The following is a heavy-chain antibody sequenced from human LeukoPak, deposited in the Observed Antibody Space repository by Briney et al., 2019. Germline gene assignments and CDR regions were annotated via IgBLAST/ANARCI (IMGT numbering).Heavy chain of an antibody. J-gene: IGHJ4*02. V-gene: IGHV4-4*07. CDR2: IYTSGST. CDR3: ARGLPRSGSYFPFDY. D-gene: IGHD1-26*01. Sequence: SSETLSLTCTVSGGSISSYYWSWIRQPAGKGLEWIGRIYTSGSTNYNPSLKSRVTMSVDTSKNQFSLKLSSVTAADTAVYYCARGLPRSGSYFPFDYWGQGTLVTVSS. CDR1: GGSISSYY.